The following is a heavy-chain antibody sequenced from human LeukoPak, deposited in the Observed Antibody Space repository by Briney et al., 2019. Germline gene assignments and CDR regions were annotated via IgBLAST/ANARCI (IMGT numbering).Heavy chain of an antibody. V-gene: IGHV4-59*01. J-gene: IGHJ4*02. CDR1: GGSISSYY. D-gene: IGHD6-19*01. CDR3: ARGQWLYYFDY. CDR2: IYYSGST. Sequence: SETLSLTCTVSGGSISSYYWSWIRQPPGKGLERIGYIYYSGSTNYNPSLKSRVTISVDTSKNQFSLKLSSVTAADTAVYYCARGQWLYYFDYWGQGTLVTVSS.